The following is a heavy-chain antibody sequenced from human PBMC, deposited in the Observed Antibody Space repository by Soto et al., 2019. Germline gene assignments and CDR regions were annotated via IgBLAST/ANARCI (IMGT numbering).Heavy chain of an antibody. D-gene: IGHD5-18*01. V-gene: IGHV4-59*01. J-gene: IGHJ6*04. CDR2: IYYSGST. Sequence: KTSETLSLTCTVSGGSISSYYWSWIRQPPGKGLEWIGYIYYSGSTNYNPSLKSRVTISVDTSKNQFSLKLSSVTAADTAGYYCARRVSSYVSRYYYGMDGWGRGTTVTV. CDR3: ARRVSSYVSRYYYGMDG. CDR1: GGSISSYY.